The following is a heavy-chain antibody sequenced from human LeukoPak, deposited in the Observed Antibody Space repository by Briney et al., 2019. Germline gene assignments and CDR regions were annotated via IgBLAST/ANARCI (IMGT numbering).Heavy chain of an antibody. Sequence: SETLSLTCAVYGGSFSGYYWSWIRQPPGKGLEWIGEINHSGSTNYNPSLKSRVTISVDTSKNQFSLKLSSVPAADTAVYYCARGRSYYDHRSPHYYYYYMDVWGKGTTVTVSS. CDR2: INHSGST. CDR1: GGSFSGYY. CDR3: ARGRSYYDHRSPHYYYYYMDV. V-gene: IGHV4-34*01. J-gene: IGHJ6*03. D-gene: IGHD3-22*01.